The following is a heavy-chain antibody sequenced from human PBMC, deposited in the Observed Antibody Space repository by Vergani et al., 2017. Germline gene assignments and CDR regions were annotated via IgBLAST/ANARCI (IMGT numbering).Heavy chain of an antibody. CDR1: GLTVSSNY. Sequence: EVQLVESGGGLVQPGGSLRLSCAASGLTVSSNYMSGVRQAPGKGLKWVAVIYSGGSTYYAESVKGIFTISRDNSKNTLYLQMNSLRAEDTAVYYCARLNLPTGAFDIWGQGTMVTVSS. D-gene: IGHD4-17*01. CDR3: ARLNLPTGAFDI. J-gene: IGHJ3*02. CDR2: IYSGGST. V-gene: IGHV3-66*04.